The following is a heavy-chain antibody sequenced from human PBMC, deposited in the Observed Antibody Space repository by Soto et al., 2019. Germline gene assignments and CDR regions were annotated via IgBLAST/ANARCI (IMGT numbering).Heavy chain of an antibody. J-gene: IGHJ6*02. CDR3: ARQEMATIGLYGMDV. D-gene: IGHD5-12*01. Sequence: PXESLKISCKGSGYSFTSYWIGLVRQMPGKGLEWMGIIYPGDSGTRYSPSFQGQVTISADKSISTAYLQWSSLKASDTAMYYCARQEMATIGLYGMDVWGQGTTVTVSS. CDR2: IYPGDSGT. CDR1: GYSFTSYW. V-gene: IGHV5-51*01.